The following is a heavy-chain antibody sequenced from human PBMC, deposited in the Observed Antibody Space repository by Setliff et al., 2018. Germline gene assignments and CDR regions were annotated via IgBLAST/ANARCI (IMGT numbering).Heavy chain of an antibody. J-gene: IGHJ3*02. D-gene: IGHD1-26*01. CDR3: ARASGGNSVEDGFDI. V-gene: IGHV1-18*01. Sequence: ASVKVSCKASDYTFTDYGIYWVRQAPGQGLEWMGWISAYNGRTNYAEKFHARVTMTTDTATSTAYMELRSLKSADTAVYYCARASGGNSVEDGFDIWGQGTMVTVSS. CDR1: DYTFTDYG. CDR2: ISAYNGRT.